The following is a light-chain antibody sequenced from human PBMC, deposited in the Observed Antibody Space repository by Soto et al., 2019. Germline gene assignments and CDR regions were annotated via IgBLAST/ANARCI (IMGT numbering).Light chain of an antibody. Sequence: QSVLTQPPSVSAAPRQRVTISCSGSSSNIGNNAVNWYQQLPGKAPKLLIYYDDLLPSGVSDRFSGSKSGTSASLAISGLQSEDEADYYCAAWDDSLNVPVFGGGTKVTVL. CDR1: SSNIGNNA. CDR2: YDD. CDR3: AAWDDSLNVPV. J-gene: IGLJ3*02. V-gene: IGLV1-36*01.